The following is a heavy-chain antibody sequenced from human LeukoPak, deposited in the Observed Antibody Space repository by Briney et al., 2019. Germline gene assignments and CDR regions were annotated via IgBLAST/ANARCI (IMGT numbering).Heavy chain of an antibody. CDR2: MYYSGSI. V-gene: IGHV4-39*07. D-gene: IGHD2-21*01. CDR1: GGSISSSSYY. CDR3: ARDYCGGPNCLNIQTLDS. J-gene: IGHJ4*02. Sequence: SETLSLTCTVSGGSISSSSYYWGWIRQPPRKGLEWIVSMYYSGSINYNPSLKSRVTISVDTSKNQFSLKLSSVTAADTAVYYCARDYCGGPNCLNIQTLDSWGQGTLVTVSS.